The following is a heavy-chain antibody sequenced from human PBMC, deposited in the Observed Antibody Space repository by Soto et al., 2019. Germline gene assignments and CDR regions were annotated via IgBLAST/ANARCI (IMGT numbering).Heavy chain of an antibody. CDR1: GGSISNYY. J-gene: IGHJ4*02. CDR3: ARQNRGLAADXFDF. Sequence: SETLSLTCTVSGGSISNYYWSWIRQPPGKGLEYIGYVYYTGSTDYNPSLKNRVTMSVDTSRNQFSLKLSSVTAADTAVYYCARQNRGLAADXFDFWGPGTLVTVSS. V-gene: IGHV4-59*08. D-gene: IGHD6-13*01. CDR2: VYYTGST.